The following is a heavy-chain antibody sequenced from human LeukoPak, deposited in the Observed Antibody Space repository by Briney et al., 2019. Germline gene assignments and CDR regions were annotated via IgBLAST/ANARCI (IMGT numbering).Heavy chain of an antibody. J-gene: IGHJ4*02. Sequence: SETLSLTCNVSGVSIGSYHWSWIRQSPGKGLEWIGDIYYSGSTNYNPSLKSRVTLLVDMSKNQFSLKVRSVTAVDTAMYYCARNRWGTGASFDSWGQGTLVTVSS. CDR2: IYYSGST. CDR3: ARNRWGTGASFDS. CDR1: GVSIGSYH. V-gene: IGHV4-59*01. D-gene: IGHD4-23*01.